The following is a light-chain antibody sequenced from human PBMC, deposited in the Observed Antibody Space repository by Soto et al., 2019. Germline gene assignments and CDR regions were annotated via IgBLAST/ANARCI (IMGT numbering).Light chain of an antibody. CDR1: QSISGY. CDR2: AAS. J-gene: IGKJ3*01. Sequence: DVQITQSPSSLSASVGDRVTITCRASQSISGYLNWYHQRPGKAPKLLIYAASSLQSGVPSRFSGSGSGTDFTLTISSLQPEDFATYYCQQSYSTPFTFGPGTKVDIK. CDR3: QQSYSTPFT. V-gene: IGKV1-39*01.